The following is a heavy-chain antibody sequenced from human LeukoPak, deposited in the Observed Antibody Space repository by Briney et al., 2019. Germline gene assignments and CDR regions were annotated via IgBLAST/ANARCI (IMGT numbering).Heavy chain of an antibody. J-gene: IGHJ4*02. CDR1: GYTFTSYG. D-gene: IGHD3-3*01. V-gene: IGHV1-18*01. Sequence: ASVKVSFKASGYTFTSYGISWVRQAPGQGLEWMGWISAYNGNTNYAQKLQGRVTMTTDTSTSTAYMELRSLRSDDTAVYYCARSGLRFLEWLSSLDYWGQGTLVTVSS. CDR2: ISAYNGNT. CDR3: ARSGLRFLEWLSSLDY.